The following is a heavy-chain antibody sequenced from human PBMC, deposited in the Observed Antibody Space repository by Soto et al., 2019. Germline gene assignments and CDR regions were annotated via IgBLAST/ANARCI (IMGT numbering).Heavy chain of an antibody. CDR1: GYTFTSYY. CDR3: ARDGGAAGYYYYYGMDV. J-gene: IGHJ6*02. V-gene: IGHV1-46*01. D-gene: IGHD6-13*01. Sequence: QVQLVQSGAEVKKPGASVKVSCKASGYTFTSYYMHWVRQAPGQGLEWMGIINPSGGSTSYAQKFEGRVTMTRDTSTSTVYMELSSLRSEDTAVYYCARDGGAAGYYYYYGMDVWGQGTTVTVSS. CDR2: INPSGGST.